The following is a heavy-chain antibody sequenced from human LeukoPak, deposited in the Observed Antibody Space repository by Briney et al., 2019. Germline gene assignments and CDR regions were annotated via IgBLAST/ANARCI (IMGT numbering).Heavy chain of an antibody. CDR1: GCTFSSYA. CDR2: ISYDGSNK. D-gene: IGHD6-19*01. J-gene: IGHJ3*02. CDR3: ARGYSSGWYSGDFDI. Sequence: GGSLRLSCAASGCTFSSYAMHWVGQAPGKGLEWVAVISYDGSNKYYADSVKGRFTISRDNSKNTLYLQMNSLRAEDTAVYYCARGYSSGWYSGDFDIWGQGTMVTVSS. V-gene: IGHV3-30*04.